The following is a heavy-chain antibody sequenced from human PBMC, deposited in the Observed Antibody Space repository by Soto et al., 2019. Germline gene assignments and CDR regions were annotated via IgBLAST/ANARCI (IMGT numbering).Heavy chain of an antibody. J-gene: IGHJ4*02. D-gene: IGHD2-2*01. CDR1: GGSISSGGYY. Sequence: TLSLTFTVSGGSISSGGYYGSWIRQHPGKGLEWIGYIYYSGSTYYNPSLKSRVTISVDTSKNQFSLKLSSVTAADTAVYYCARDAYCSSTSCFTGGFDYWGQGTLVTVSS. CDR3: ARDAYCSSTSCFTGGFDY. CDR2: IYYSGST. V-gene: IGHV4-31*03.